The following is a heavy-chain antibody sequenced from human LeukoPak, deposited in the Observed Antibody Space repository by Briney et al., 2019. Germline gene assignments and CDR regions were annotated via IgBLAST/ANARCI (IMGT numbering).Heavy chain of an antibody. Sequence: ASVKVSCKVSGYTLTELSMHWVRQAPGKGLEWMGGFDPEDGETIYAQKFQGRVTTTEDTSTDTVYMELSSLRSEDTAVYYCATDGQWLADDAFDIWGQGTMVTVSS. J-gene: IGHJ3*02. CDR2: FDPEDGET. V-gene: IGHV1-24*01. CDR1: GYTLTELS. CDR3: ATDGQWLADDAFDI. D-gene: IGHD6-19*01.